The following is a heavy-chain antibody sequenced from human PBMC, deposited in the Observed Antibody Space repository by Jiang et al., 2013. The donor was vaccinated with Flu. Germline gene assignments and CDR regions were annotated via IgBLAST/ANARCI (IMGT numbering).Heavy chain of an antibody. CDR3: AKGLSGSYYPFDY. J-gene: IGHJ4*02. CDR2: ISGSGGST. V-gene: IGHV3-23*01. D-gene: IGHD1-26*01. Sequence: EWVSAISGSGGSTYYADSVKGRFTISRDNSKNTLYLQMNSLRAEDTAVYYCAKGLSGSYYPFDYWGQGTLVTVSS.